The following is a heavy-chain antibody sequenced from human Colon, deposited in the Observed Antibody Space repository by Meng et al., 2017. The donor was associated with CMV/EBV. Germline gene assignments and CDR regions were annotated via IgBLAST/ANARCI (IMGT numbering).Heavy chain of an antibody. J-gene: IGHJ1*01. V-gene: IGHV4-4*07. Sequence: QVQLLESGPGLVRPSGTPSLTCTVSGGSISGHYWTWIRRPAGEGLQWLGRIYSNGRIDENYSLRSRVTISVDTSKNQLSLRLTSVTAADTAVYYCGRAGARGVPIDVWGRGTLVTVSS. D-gene: IGHD3-10*01. CDR1: GGSISGHY. CDR2: IYSNGRI. CDR3: GRAGARGVPIDV.